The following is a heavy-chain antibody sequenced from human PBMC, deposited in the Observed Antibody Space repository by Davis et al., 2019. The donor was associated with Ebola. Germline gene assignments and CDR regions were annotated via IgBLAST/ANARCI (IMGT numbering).Heavy chain of an antibody. D-gene: IGHD6-6*01. CDR1: GGSFSGYY. J-gene: IGHJ6*02. Sequence: MPGGSLRLSCAVYGGSFSGYYWSWIRQPPGKGLEWIGEINHSGSTNYNPSLKSRVTISVDTSKNQFSLKLSSVTAADTTVYYCARGLAARRYYYGMDVWGQGTTVTVSS. CDR2: INHSGST. CDR3: ARGLAARRYYYGMDV. V-gene: IGHV4-34*01.